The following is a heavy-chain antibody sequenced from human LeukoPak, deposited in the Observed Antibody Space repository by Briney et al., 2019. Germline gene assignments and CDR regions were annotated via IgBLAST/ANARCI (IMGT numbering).Heavy chain of an antibody. CDR1: GFTFRSYE. D-gene: IGHD3-22*01. V-gene: IGHV3-48*03. CDR2: ISSSGSTI. CDR3: ARYYYDSSGYYNHFDY. Sequence: PGGSLRLSCAASGFTFRSYEMNWVRQAPGKGLEWVSYISSSGSTIYYADSVKGRFTISRDNSKNTLYLQMNSLRAEDTAVYYCARYYYDSSGYYNHFDYWGQGTLVTVSS. J-gene: IGHJ4*02.